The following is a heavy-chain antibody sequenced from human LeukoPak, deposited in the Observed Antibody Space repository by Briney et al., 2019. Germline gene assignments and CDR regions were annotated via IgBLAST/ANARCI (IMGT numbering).Heavy chain of an antibody. CDR1: GGSISSYY. CDR2: IYYSGST. D-gene: IGHD3-9*01. V-gene: IGHV4-59*01. Sequence: SETLSLTCTVSGGSISSYYWSWTRQPPGKGLEWIGYIYYSGSTNYNPSLKSRVTISVDTSKNQFSLKLSSVTAADTAVYYCARGLRYFDWLRAFDIWGQGTMVTVSS. CDR3: ARGLRYFDWLRAFDI. J-gene: IGHJ3*02.